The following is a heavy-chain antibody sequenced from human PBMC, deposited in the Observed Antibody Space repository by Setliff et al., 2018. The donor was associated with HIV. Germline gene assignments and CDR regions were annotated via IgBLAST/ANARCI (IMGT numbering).Heavy chain of an antibody. Sequence: SVKVSCKASGGSFSSYGLSWVRQAPGQGLEWMGGIMPIFGSANYAQKFQGRVTITADASTSTAYMELISLRSEDTAVYYCARGVGGNYRKFFDNWGQGTLVTVSS. CDR3: ARGVGGNYRKFFDN. J-gene: IGHJ4*02. V-gene: IGHV1-69*13. D-gene: IGHD1-26*01. CDR1: GGSFSSYG. CDR2: IMPIFGSA.